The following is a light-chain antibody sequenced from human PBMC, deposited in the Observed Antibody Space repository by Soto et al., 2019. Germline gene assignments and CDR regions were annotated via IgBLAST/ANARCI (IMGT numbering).Light chain of an antibody. Sequence: EIVLTQSPGTLSLSPGXRATLSCRASQSVSRTYLAWYQQKPVQAPRLLIYATSSRATGIPDRFSGSGSGTDFTLTISRLEPEDFAVYYCQKYGRSGTFGQGTKVDIK. V-gene: IGKV3-20*01. CDR1: QSVSRTY. J-gene: IGKJ1*01. CDR2: ATS. CDR3: QKYGRSGT.